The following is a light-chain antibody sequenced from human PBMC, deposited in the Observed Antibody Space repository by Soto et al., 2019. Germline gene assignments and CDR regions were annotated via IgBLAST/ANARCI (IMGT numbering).Light chain of an antibody. J-gene: IGLJ3*02. CDR1: NIRSKS. Sequence: SYELTQPPSVSVAPGETARITCGGDNIRSKSVHWYQQKPGQAPVVVIYYDSNRPSGIPERFSGSNSGNTATLTISRVEAGDEADYSCQVWDSDSDHRVFGGGTKLTVL. V-gene: IGLV3-21*04. CDR2: YDS. CDR3: QVWDSDSDHRV.